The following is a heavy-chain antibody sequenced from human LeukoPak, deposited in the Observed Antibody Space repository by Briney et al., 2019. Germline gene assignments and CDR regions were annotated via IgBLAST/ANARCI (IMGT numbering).Heavy chain of an antibody. J-gene: IGHJ4*02. CDR1: GFTFRSYG. CDR3: ARDPDSSWRGHLRL. D-gene: IGHD6-13*01. CDR2: ISYDGSNK. Sequence: PGGSLRLSCVASGFTFRSYGMHWVRHAPGKGLEWLAVISYDGSNKYYADSVKGQFTISRDNSKNTLYLQMNSPRSEDTAVYYCARDPDSSWRGHLRLWGQGVQVTVSS. V-gene: IGHV3-30*03.